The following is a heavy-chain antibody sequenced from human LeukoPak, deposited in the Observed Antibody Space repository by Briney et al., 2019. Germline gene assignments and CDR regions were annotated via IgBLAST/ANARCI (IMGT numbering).Heavy chain of an antibody. CDR2: ILGSGDNT. J-gene: IGHJ2*01. CDR1: GFTFSNAA. Sequence: GGSLRLSCAASGFTFSNAAMTWVRQAPGKGLEWVSTILGSGDNTYYADSVKGRFTISRDNSRSTLYLQMNSLTAEDTALYYCAKPIPFWYFDLWGRGTLVTVSS. V-gene: IGHV3-23*01. D-gene: IGHD2-21*01. CDR3: AKPIPFWYFDL.